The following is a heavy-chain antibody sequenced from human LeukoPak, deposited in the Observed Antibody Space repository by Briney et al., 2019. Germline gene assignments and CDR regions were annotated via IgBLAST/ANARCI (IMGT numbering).Heavy chain of an antibody. Sequence: GASVTVSCKASGYTFTNYAIHWVRQAPGQRLEWMGWISAGNGNTKYSQKFQDRVTITRDTSARIVYMELSSLRSEDTAIYYCARGAFLLGYCSGDSCYLNWFDPWGQGTLVTVSS. J-gene: IGHJ5*02. D-gene: IGHD2-15*01. CDR3: ARGAFLLGYCSGDSCYLNWFDP. CDR2: ISAGNGNT. V-gene: IGHV1-3*01. CDR1: GYTFTNYA.